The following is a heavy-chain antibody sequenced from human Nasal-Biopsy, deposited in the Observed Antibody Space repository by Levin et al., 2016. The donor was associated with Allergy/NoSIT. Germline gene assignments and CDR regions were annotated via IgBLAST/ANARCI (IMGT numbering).Heavy chain of an antibody. V-gene: IGHV4-39*01. Sequence: SETLSLTCSVSGGSISSGDYYWSWIRQPPGKRLEWLGTMCFSGNTYYNPSLRSRVTIPKGTSQNQFSLNLRSVTAADTAMYYCARTIMVMSTIPYYFDYWGQGALVTVSS. CDR2: MCFSGNT. CDR1: GGSISSGDYY. D-gene: IGHD2-21*01. J-gene: IGHJ4*02. CDR3: ARTIMVMSTIPYYFDY.